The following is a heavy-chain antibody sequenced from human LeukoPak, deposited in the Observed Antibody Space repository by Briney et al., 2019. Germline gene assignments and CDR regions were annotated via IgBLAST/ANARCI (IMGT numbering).Heavy chain of an antibody. CDR1: GFTLNNYG. V-gene: IGHV3-33*06. CDR3: AKDDQQLVRSSAFDI. D-gene: IGHD6-6*01. Sequence: GGSLRLSCAASGFTLNNYGINWVRQAPGKGLEWVAVIWYDGSNKYYADSVKGRFTISRDNSKNTLYLQMNSLRAEDTAVYYCAKDDQQLVRSSAFDIWGQGTMVTVSS. CDR2: IWYDGSNK. J-gene: IGHJ3*02.